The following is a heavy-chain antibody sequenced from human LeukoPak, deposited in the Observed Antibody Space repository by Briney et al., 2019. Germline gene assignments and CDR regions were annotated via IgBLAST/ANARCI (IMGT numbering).Heavy chain of an antibody. Sequence: ASVKVSCKASGYTFTSYGISWVRQAPGQGLEWMGWISAYNGNTNYAQKLQGRVTMTTDTSTSTAYMKLRCLRSDDTAVYYCARDGYCSSTSCYTYYYYYMDVWGKGTTVTVSS. CDR1: GYTFTSYG. CDR3: ARDGYCSSTSCYTYYYYYMDV. CDR2: ISAYNGNT. V-gene: IGHV1-18*01. J-gene: IGHJ6*03. D-gene: IGHD2-2*02.